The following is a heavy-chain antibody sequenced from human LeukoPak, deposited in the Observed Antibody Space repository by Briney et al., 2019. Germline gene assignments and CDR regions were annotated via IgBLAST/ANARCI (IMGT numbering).Heavy chain of an antibody. D-gene: IGHD3-9*01. CDR3: ARATPYDILTGYYLYYFDY. J-gene: IGHJ4*02. CDR2: IYYSGST. V-gene: IGHV4-61*01. CDR1: GDSVISGLYY. Sequence: SETLSLTCTVSGDSVISGLYYWTWVRQPPGKGLEWIGYIYYSGSTNYNPSLKSRVTISVDTSKNQFSLKLSSVTAADTAVYYCARATPYDILTGYYLYYFDYWGQGTLVTVSS.